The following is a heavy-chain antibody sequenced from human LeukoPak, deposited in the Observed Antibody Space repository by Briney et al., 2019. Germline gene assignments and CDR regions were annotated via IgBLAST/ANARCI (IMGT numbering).Heavy chain of an antibody. V-gene: IGHV3-21*01. Sequence: GGSPRLSCAASGFTFSSYSMNWVRQAPGKGLEWVSSISSSSSYIYYADSVKGRFTISRDNAKNSLYLQMNSLRAEDTAVYYCARDLYGSGKYDYWGQGTLVTVSS. CDR1: GFTFSSYS. J-gene: IGHJ4*02. D-gene: IGHD3-10*01. CDR2: ISSSSSYI. CDR3: ARDLYGSGKYDY.